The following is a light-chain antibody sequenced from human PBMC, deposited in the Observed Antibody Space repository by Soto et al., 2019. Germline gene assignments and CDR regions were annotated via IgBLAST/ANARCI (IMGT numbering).Light chain of an antibody. CDR2: AAS. V-gene: IGKV1-27*01. CDR1: RGIYNY. Sequence: DVQVTQSPASLSASVGDRVNISCRTSRGIYNYLAWYQQKSGQIPKLLINAASSLQSGVPSRFSGGGSGTDFPLSISSLPHEDVATYYCQKYDSAPRTFGQGTKVEIK. CDR3: QKYDSAPRT. J-gene: IGKJ1*01.